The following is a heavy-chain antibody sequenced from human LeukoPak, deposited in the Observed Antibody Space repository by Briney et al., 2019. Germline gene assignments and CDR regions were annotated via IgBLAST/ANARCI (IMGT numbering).Heavy chain of an antibody. J-gene: IGHJ4*02. CDR2: INHSGST. Sequence: PSETLSLTCAVYGGSFSGYYWSWIRQPPGKGLEWIGEINHSGSTNYNPSLKSRVTISVDTSKNQFSLKLSSVTAADTAAYYCARDHLELDYWGQGTLVTVSS. V-gene: IGHV4-34*01. CDR1: GGSFSGYY. D-gene: IGHD3-10*01. CDR3: ARDHLELDY.